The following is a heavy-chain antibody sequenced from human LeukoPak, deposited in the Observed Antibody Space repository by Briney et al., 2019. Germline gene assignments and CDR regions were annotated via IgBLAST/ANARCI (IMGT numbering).Heavy chain of an antibody. CDR3: TTEWWDNVYFDY. CDR2: IKSKTDGGTT. Sequence: PGGSLRLSCAASGFTFSNAWMSWVRQAPGKGLEWVGRIKSKTDGGTTDYAAPVKGRFTISRDDSKNTLYLQMNSLKTEDTAVYYCTTEWWDNVYFDYWGQGRLVTVSS. CDR1: GFTFSNAW. V-gene: IGHV3-15*01. J-gene: IGHJ4*02. D-gene: IGHD2-15*01.